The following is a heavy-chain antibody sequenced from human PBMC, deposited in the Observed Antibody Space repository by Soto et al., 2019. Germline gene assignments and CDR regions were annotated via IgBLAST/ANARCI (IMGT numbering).Heavy chain of an antibody. V-gene: IGHV1-3*01. J-gene: IGHJ4*02. CDR1: RYIFGSYT. CDR2: INAGNGNT. D-gene: IGHD2-21*02. Sequence: ASVKVSCKAARYIFGSYTISLVRQAPGQRLEWMGWINAGNGNTKYSQKFQGRVTITRDTSASTAYMELSSLRSEDTAVYYCAREIVVVTAIPQGPDYWGQGTLVTVSS. CDR3: AREIVVVTAIPQGPDY.